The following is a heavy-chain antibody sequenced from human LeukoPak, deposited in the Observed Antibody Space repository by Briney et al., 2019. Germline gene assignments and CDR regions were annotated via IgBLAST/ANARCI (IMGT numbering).Heavy chain of an antibody. V-gene: IGHV1-18*01. Sequence: ASVKVSCKASGYTFTSYGISWVRQAPGQGLEWMGWISAYNGNTNYAQKLQGRVTMTTDTSTSTAYMELRSLRSDDTAVYYRARGGIYYDSSGYYPLDYWGQGTLVTVSS. CDR1: GYTFTSYG. CDR3: ARGGIYYDSSGYYPLDY. CDR2: ISAYNGNT. J-gene: IGHJ4*02. D-gene: IGHD3-22*01.